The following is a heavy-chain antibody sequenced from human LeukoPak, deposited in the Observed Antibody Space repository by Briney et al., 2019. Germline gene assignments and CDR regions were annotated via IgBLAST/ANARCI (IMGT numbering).Heavy chain of an antibody. D-gene: IGHD4-17*01. CDR2: ITSSSSYI. CDR1: GVTCSIDS. Sequence: PVGSHALSCRAAGVTCSIDSINGLREAPTGGLQWGSSITSSSSYIYYADSVKGRFTICRDDAKNSLYLQMDSLRAEDTAVYYCARDLAYGDGRYWGQGTLVTVSS. CDR3: ARDLAYGDGRY. J-gene: IGHJ4*02. V-gene: IGHV3-21*01.